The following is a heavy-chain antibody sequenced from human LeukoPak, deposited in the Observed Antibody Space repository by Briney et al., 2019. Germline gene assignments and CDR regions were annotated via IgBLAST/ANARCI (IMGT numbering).Heavy chain of an antibody. CDR2: INHSGST. Sequence: SETLSLTCAVYGGSFSGYYWSWIRQPPGKGLEWIGEINHSGSTNYNPSLKSRVTISVDTSKNQFSLKLSSVTAADTAVYYCARRIVVVPAASDKRFDPWGQGTLVTVSS. V-gene: IGHV4-34*01. J-gene: IGHJ5*02. CDR1: GGSFSGYY. CDR3: ARRIVVVPAASDKRFDP. D-gene: IGHD2-2*01.